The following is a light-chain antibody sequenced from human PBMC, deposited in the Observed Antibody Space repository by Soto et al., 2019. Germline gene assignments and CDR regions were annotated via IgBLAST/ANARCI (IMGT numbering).Light chain of an antibody. J-gene: IGKJ2*01. CDR3: QQYNLYSPGYT. V-gene: IGKV1-5*01. CDR2: DAS. Sequence: DIQMTQSPSTLSASVGDRVTITCRASQSISSGLAWYQQKPGKAPKLLIYDASSLESGVPSRFSVSGSGTEFPLNISSLQPDDFATSYCQQYNLYSPGYTFGQGTKLEIK. CDR1: QSISSG.